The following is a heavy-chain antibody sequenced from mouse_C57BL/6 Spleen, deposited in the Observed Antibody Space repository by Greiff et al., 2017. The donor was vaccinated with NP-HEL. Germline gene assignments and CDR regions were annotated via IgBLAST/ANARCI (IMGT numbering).Heavy chain of an antibody. Sequence: EVKVVESEGGLVQPGSSMKLSCTASGFTFSDYYMAWVRQVPEKGLEWVANINYDGSSTYYLDSLKSRFIISRDNAKNILYLQMSSLKSEDTATYYCASVYYDYGGYFDVWGTGTTVTVSS. D-gene: IGHD2-4*01. CDR1: GFTFSDYY. V-gene: IGHV5-16*01. J-gene: IGHJ1*03. CDR2: INYDGSST. CDR3: ASVYYDYGGYFDV.